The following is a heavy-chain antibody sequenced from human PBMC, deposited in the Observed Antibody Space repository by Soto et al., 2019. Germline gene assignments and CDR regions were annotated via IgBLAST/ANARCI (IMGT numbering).Heavy chain of an antibody. V-gene: IGHV1-58*01. CDR1: TFTFTSSA. CDR3: ATHRDEAAYYFSY. CDR2: IVVGSGNT. J-gene: IGHJ4*02. D-gene: IGHD2-15*01. Sequence: QMQLVQSGPEVKKPGTSVKVSCKASTFTFTSSAVQWVRQARGQRLEWIGWIVVGSGNTKYAQNFQERVTITRDMSSGTAYLDLSSSRSEDTPVYSCATHRDEAAYYFSYCGQGTLLTVSS.